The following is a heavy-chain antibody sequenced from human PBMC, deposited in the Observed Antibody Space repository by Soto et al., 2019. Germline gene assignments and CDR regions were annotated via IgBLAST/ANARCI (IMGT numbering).Heavy chain of an antibody. J-gene: IGHJ6*02. V-gene: IGHV1-69*12. CDR2: IIPIFGTA. CDR3: ARVSPDGEYGDYADLPYYYYGMDV. D-gene: IGHD4-17*01. CDR1: GGTFSSYA. Sequence: QVQLVQSGAEVKKPGSSVKVSCKASGGTFSSYAISWVRQAPGQGLEWMGGIIPIFGTANYAQKFQGRVTSTADESTSTAYMELSSLRSEDTAVYYCARVSPDGEYGDYADLPYYYYGMDVWGQGTTVTVSS.